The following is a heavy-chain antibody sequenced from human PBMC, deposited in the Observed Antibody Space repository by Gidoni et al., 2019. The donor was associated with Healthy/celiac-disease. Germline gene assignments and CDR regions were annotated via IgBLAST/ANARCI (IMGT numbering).Heavy chain of an antibody. V-gene: IGHV3-15*01. CDR3: TTESFWSMIPTLTLNYYYYYGMDV. CDR2: IKSKTDGGTT. J-gene: IGHJ6*02. D-gene: IGHD3-22*01. CDR1: GFTFSNAW. Sequence: EVQLVESGGGLVKPGGSLRLSCAASGFTFSNAWMSWVRQAPGKGLEWVGRIKSKTDGGTTDYAAPVKGRFTISRDDSKNTLYLQMNSLKTEDTAVYYCTTESFWSMIPTLTLNYYYYYGMDVWGQGTTVTVSS.